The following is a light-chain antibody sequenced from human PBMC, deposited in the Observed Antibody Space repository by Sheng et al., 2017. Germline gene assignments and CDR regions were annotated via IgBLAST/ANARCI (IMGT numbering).Light chain of an antibody. CDR3: QTWDRNTAHVV. CDR2: QDN. CDR1: KLGDRF. Sequence: SYELTQPPSVSVSPGQTASITCSGDKLGDRFASWYQQKPGQSPVMVIYQDNKRPSGIPERFSGSNSGNTATLTISGTQAMDEADFYCQTWDRNTAHVVFGGGTKLTV. J-gene: IGLJ2*01. V-gene: IGLV3-1*01.